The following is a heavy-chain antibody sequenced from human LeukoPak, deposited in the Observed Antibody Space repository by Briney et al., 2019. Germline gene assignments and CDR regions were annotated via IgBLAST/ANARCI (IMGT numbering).Heavy chain of an antibody. J-gene: IGHJ5*02. Sequence: GGSLRLSCAASGFSFSYFWMSWVRQAPGKGLEWVANIKQDGSEKYYVDSVKGRFTISRDNAKKSLYLQMNSLRAEDSAVYYCARDAEVGTLFGVLSRYNWFDPWGQGALVTVSS. CDR1: GFSFSYFW. CDR2: IKQDGSEK. D-gene: IGHD3-3*01. CDR3: ARDAEVGTLFGVLSRYNWFDP. V-gene: IGHV3-7*01.